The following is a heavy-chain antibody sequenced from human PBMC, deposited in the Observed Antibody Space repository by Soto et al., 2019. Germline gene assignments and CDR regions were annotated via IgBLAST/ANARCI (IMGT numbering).Heavy chain of an antibody. D-gene: IGHD4-17*01. CDR2: IYYSGST. Sequence: PSETLSLTCTVSGGSISSYYWSWIRQPPGKGLEWIGYIYYSGSTNYNPSLKSRVTISVDTSKNQFSLKLSSVTAADTAVYYCARVHGDYVGDAFDIWGQGTMVTVSS. V-gene: IGHV4-59*01. CDR1: GGSISSYY. J-gene: IGHJ3*02. CDR3: ARVHGDYVGDAFDI.